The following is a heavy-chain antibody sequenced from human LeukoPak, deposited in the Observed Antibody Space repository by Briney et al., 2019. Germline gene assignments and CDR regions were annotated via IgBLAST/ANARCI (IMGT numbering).Heavy chain of an antibody. CDR1: GGSISSSSYY. Sequence: SETLSLTCTVSGGSISSSSYYWGWIRQPPGKGLEWIGSIYYSGSTYYNPSLKSRVTISVDTSKNQFSLKLSSVTAADTAVYYCARRNYYYYMDVWGKGTTVTVSS. J-gene: IGHJ6*03. CDR2: IYYSGST. CDR3: ARRNYYYYMDV. V-gene: IGHV4-39*01.